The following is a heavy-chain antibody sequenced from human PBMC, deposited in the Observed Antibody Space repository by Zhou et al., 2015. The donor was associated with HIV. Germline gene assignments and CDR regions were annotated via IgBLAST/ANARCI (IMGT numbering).Heavy chain of an antibody. CDR1: GGTFSSYG. D-gene: IGHD6-6*01. CDR2: IIPVLGTT. V-gene: IGHV1-69*06. CDR3: ARDRGPARPDWRYFDL. J-gene: IGHJ2*01. Sequence: QVQLVQSGAEVKKPGSSVKVSCKASGGTFSSYGISWVRKAPGQGLEWMGGIIPVLGTTHYAQRFQGRVSITADRSTSTAYMELRSLTSEDTAVYYCARDRGPARPDWRYFDLWGRGTLVTVSS.